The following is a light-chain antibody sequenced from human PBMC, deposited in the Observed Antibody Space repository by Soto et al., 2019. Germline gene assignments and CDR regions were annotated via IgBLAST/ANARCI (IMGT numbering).Light chain of an antibody. J-gene: IGLJ1*01. V-gene: IGLV2-11*01. CDR2: DVS. CDR1: SSDIGGYDY. CDR3: CSYAGSHTFHV. Sequence: QSVLTQPRSVSGSPGQSVTISCTGTSSDIGGYDYVSWYQQLPGKAPRLIIYDVSKRPSGVPDRFSGSKSANTASLTISGLQAEDEADYHCCSYAGSHTFHVFGGGTKVTVL.